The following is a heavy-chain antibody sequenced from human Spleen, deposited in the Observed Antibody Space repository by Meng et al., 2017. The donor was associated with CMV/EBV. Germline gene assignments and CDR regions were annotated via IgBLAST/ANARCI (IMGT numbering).Heavy chain of an antibody. CDR2: IRFEGDFK. Sequence: SGFNFSTYGMHWVRQAPGKGLEWVAFIRFEGDFKYYADSVKGRFTVSRDNSKNTLYLQMNSLRTEDTAVYYCAKDKRLEWLLPFDYWGQGTLVTVSS. V-gene: IGHV3-30*02. D-gene: IGHD3-3*01. J-gene: IGHJ4*02. CDR1: GFNFSTYG. CDR3: AKDKRLEWLLPFDY.